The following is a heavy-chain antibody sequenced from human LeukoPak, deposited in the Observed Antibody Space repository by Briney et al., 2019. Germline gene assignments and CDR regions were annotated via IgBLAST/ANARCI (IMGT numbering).Heavy chain of an antibody. CDR2: ISGSGGST. D-gene: IGHD2-2*01. CDR3: AKRNIVVVPAAMGNWFDP. J-gene: IGHJ5*02. V-gene: IGHV3-23*01. Sequence: GGSLRLSCAASGFTFSSYAMSWVRQAPGKGLEWVSAISGSGGSTYYADSVKGRFTISRDNSKNTLYLQMNSLRAEDTAVYYCAKRNIVVVPAAMGNWFDPWGQGTLVTVSS. CDR1: GFTFSSYA.